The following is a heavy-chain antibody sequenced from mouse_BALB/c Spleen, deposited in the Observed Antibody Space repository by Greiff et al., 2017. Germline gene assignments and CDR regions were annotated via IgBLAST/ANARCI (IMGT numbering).Heavy chain of an antibody. CDR1: GFTFSSYG. V-gene: IGHV5-6-3*01. Sequence: EVQLVESGGGLVQPGGSLKLSCAASGFTFSSYGMSWVRQTPDKRLELVATINSNGGSTYYPDSVKGRFTISRDNAKNTLYLQMSSLKSEDTAMYYCARDNDYDGMDYWGQGTSVTVSS. J-gene: IGHJ4*01. CDR3: ARDNDYDGMDY. CDR2: INSNGGST.